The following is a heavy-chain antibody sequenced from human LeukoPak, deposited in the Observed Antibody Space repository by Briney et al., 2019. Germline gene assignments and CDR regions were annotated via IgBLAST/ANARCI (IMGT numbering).Heavy chain of an antibody. V-gene: IGHV4-61*05. J-gene: IGHJ6*03. D-gene: IGHD1-26*01. CDR2: IYYSGST. Sequence: SETLSLTCTVSGGSISSSSYYWSWIRQPPGKGLEWIGYIYYSGSTNYNPSLKSRVTISVDTSKNQFSLKLSSVTAADTAVYYCARHSGSYSGYYYYMDVWGKGTTVTVSS. CDR3: ARHSGSYSGYYYYMDV. CDR1: GGSISSSSYY.